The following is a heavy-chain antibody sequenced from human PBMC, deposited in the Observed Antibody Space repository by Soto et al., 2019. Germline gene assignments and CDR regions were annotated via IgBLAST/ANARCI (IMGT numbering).Heavy chain of an antibody. D-gene: IGHD4-4*01. CDR2: IYYSGST. CDR3: AREPLQLQYTTPYYYYGMDV. J-gene: IGHJ6*02. Sequence: SETLSLTCTVSGGSISSGDYYWSWIRQPPGKGLEWIGYIYYSGSTFYNPSLKNRVTISLDTSKIQFSLKLSSVTAADTAVYYCAREPLQLQYTTPYYYYGMDVWGQGTTVTVSS. CDR1: GGSISSGDYY. V-gene: IGHV4-30-4*01.